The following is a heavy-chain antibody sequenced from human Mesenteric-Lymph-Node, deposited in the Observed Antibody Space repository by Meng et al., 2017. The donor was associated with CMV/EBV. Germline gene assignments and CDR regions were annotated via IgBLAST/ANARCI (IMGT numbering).Heavy chain of an antibody. V-gene: IGHV3-30*04. J-gene: IGHJ4*02. CDR3: AKAGDFGGNSGVDY. Sequence: GESLKISCAASGFTFSSYAMHWVRQAPGKGLEWVAVISYDGSNKFYADSVKGRFTISRDNSKNTLYLLMNSLRPEDTAVYYCAKAGDFGGNSGVDYWGQGTLVTVSS. CDR1: GFTFSSYA. CDR2: ISYDGSNK. D-gene: IGHD4-23*01.